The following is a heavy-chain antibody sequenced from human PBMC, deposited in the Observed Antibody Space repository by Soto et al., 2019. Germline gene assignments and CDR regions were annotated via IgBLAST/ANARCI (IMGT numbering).Heavy chain of an antibody. J-gene: IGHJ5*02. V-gene: IGHV4-30-4*01. CDR2: IYYSGST. D-gene: IGHD3-3*01. CDR1: GGSISSGDYY. Sequence: PSETLSLTCTVSGGSISSGDYYWSWIRQPPGKGLERIGYIYYSGSTYYNPSLKSRVTISVDTSKNQFSLKLSSVTAADTAVYYCARVGYDFWSGLRWFDPWGQGTLVTVSS. CDR3: ARVGYDFWSGLRWFDP.